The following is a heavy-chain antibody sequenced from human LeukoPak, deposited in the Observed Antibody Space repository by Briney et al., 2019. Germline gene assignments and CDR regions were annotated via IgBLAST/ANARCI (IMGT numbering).Heavy chain of an antibody. J-gene: IGHJ3*02. CDR1: GYTFTSYG. CDR3: ARRAGNDAFDN. Sequence: ASVKVSCKASGYTFTSYGISWVRQAPGQGLEWMGWIIPILGIANYAQKFQGRVTITADKSTSTAYMELSSLRSEDTAVYYCARRAGNDAFDNWGQGTMVTVSS. V-gene: IGHV1-69*10. D-gene: IGHD6-19*01. CDR2: IIPILGIA.